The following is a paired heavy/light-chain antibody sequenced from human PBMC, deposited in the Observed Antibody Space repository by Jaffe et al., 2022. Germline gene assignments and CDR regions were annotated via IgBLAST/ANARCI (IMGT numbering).Light chain of an antibody. CDR2: GAS. V-gene: IGKV3-15*01. CDR1: QSVSSN. CDR3: QQYNNWPPLYT. Sequence: EIVMTQSPATLSVSPGERATLSCRASQSVSSNLAWYQQKPGQAPRLLIYGASTRATGIPARFSGSGSGTEFTLTISSLQSEDFAVYYCQQYNNWPPLYTFGQGTKLEIK. J-gene: IGKJ2*01.
Heavy chain of an antibody. CDR1: GGSISSGSYY. D-gene: IGHD2-15*01. J-gene: IGHJ6*03. V-gene: IGHV4-61*02. Sequence: QVQLQESGPGLVKPSQTLSLTCTVSGGSISSGSYYWSWIRQPAGKGLEWIGRIYTSGSTNYNPSLKSRVTISVDTSKNQFSLKLSSVTAADTAVYYCARDRWPNCSGGSCYSPYYYYYMDVWGKGTTVTVSS. CDR3: ARDRWPNCSGGSCYSPYYYYYMDV. CDR2: IYTSGST.